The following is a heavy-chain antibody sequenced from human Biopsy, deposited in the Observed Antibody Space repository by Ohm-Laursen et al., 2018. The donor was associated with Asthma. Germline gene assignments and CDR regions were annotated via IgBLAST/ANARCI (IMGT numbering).Heavy chain of an antibody. V-gene: IGHV3-7*01. J-gene: IGHJ1*01. CDR3: ARTFHFWSPYLAEHYQL. CDR2: IKHDGSEK. D-gene: IGHD3-3*02. CDR1: GFTFGDYW. Sequence: SLRLSCAASGFTFGDYWMSWVRQAPGKGLEWVANIKHDGSEKNHVDSLKGRFTISRDNAKNSLYLQMNSLRAEDTAVYYCARTFHFWSPYLAEHYQLWGQGTLVTVSS.